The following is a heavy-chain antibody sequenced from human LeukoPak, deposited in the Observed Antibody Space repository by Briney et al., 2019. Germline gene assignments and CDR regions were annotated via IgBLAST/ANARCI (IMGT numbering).Heavy chain of an antibody. CDR1: GFTFSSYW. CDR2: INHNGNVD. V-gene: IGHV3-7*03. J-gene: IGHJ4*02. CDR3: AKADYDFWTNFDY. D-gene: IGHD3-3*01. Sequence: GGSLRLSCAASGFTFSSYWMNWARQAPGKGLEWVASINHNGNVDYYVDSVKGRFTISRDNAKNSLYLQMNSLRAEDTALYYCAKADYDFWTNFDYWGQGTLVTVSS.